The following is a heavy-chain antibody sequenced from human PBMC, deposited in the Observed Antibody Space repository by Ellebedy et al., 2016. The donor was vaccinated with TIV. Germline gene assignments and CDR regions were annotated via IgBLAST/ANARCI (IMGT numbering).Heavy chain of an antibody. J-gene: IGHJ4*02. CDR3: ARDTGDAGYYFDY. CDR2: INPNSGGT. CDR1: GYTFTGYY. Sequence: ASVKVSXXASGYTFTGYYMHWVRQAPGQGLEWMGWINPNSGGTNYAQKFQGWVTMTRDTSISTAYMELSRLRSDDTAVYYCARDTGDAGYYFDYWGQGTLVTVSS. D-gene: IGHD7-27*01. V-gene: IGHV1-2*04.